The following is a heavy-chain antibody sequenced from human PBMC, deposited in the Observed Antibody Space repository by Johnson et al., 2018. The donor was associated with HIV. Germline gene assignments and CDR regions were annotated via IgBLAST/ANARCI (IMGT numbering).Heavy chain of an antibody. Sequence: EQLVESGGGVVQPGGSLRLSCAASGFTFDDYGMSWVRQAPGKGLEWVSGINWNGGSTGYADSVKGRFTISRDNSKNTLYLQMNSLRAEDTAVYYCARDGGIAATDAFDIWGQGTMVTVSS. J-gene: IGHJ3*02. CDR2: INWNGGST. D-gene: IGHD6-13*01. CDR3: ARDGGIAATDAFDI. V-gene: IGHV3-20*04. CDR1: GFTFDDYG.